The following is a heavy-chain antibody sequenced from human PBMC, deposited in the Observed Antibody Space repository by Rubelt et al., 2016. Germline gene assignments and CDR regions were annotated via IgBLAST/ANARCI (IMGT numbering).Heavy chain of an antibody. CDR1: GGSTSSSGYY. J-gene: IGHJ5*02. CDR3: ARGIYIMRGVYNWFDP. D-gene: IGHD3-16*01. CDR2: VYYSGST. V-gene: IGHV4-39*07. Sequence: QLQLQESGPGLVKPSETLSLTCIVSGGSTSSSGYYWGWIRQPPGKGLEWIGSVYYSGSTYYNASLRGGCTVSIDTSKNQFSLKRTSGTAADTAVYYCARGIYIMRGVYNWFDPWGQGTLVTVAS.